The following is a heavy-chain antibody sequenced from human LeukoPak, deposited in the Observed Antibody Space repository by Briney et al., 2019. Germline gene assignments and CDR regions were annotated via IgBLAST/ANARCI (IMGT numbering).Heavy chain of an antibody. D-gene: IGHD4-23*01. Sequence: ASVKVSCKGSGYTFRSYEINWVRQAPGQGLEWVGWIHPNSGKTGYAQKFQGRVTMTRDTSTETAFMELSSLKFDDTAIFYCARGHYGGNRYFDIWGQGTLVTVSS. CDR2: IHPNSGKT. CDR1: GYTFRSYE. J-gene: IGHJ4*02. V-gene: IGHV1-8*01. CDR3: ARGHYGGNRYFDI.